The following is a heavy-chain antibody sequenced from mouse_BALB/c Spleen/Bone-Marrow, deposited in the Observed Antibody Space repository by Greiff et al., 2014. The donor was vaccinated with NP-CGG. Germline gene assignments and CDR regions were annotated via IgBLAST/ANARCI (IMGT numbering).Heavy chain of an antibody. Sequence: VQLVESGAELAKPGASVKMSCKASGYTFTNYWMHWVKQRPGQGLEWIGYINLSTGYTEYNQKFKDKATLTADKSSSAAYMQLSSLTSEDSAVYYCARDDYDDYWGQGTTLTVSS. CDR2: INLSTGYT. CDR1: GYTFTNYW. V-gene: IGHV1-7*01. CDR3: ARDDYDDY. D-gene: IGHD2-4*01. J-gene: IGHJ2*01.